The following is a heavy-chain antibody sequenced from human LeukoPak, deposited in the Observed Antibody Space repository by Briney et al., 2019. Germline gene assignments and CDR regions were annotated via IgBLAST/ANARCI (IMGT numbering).Heavy chain of an antibody. V-gene: IGHV1-2*06. CDR3: ARDQGSLTRSWYTGY. J-gene: IGHJ4*02. CDR2: INPYSGVA. CDR1: GYTLTGYH. D-gene: IGHD6-13*01. Sequence: PSVKASCTASGYTLTGYHIHWVRQAPGHGLKWMGRINPYSGVANFAQKFQGRVTMTKDTSSPTAYVDLSSLTPEDTTVHFCARDQGSLTRSWYTGYWGQGTQVTVS.